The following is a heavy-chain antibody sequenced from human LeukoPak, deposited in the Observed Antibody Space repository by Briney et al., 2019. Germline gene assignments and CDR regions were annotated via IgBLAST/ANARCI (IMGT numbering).Heavy chain of an antibody. Sequence: GGSLRLSCAASGFTFDAYAMHWVRQAPGKGLEWVSGISWNSGSIGYADSVKGRFTISRDNAKNSLYLQMNSLRAEDTALYYCAKDVRDYYDSSGPLGGAFDIWGQGTMVTVSS. CDR2: ISWNSGSI. CDR3: AKDVRDYYDSSGPLGGAFDI. J-gene: IGHJ3*02. D-gene: IGHD3-22*01. CDR1: GFTFDAYA. V-gene: IGHV3-9*01.